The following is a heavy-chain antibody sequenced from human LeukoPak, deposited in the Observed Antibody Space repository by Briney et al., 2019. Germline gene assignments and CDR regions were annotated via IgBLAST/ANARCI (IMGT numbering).Heavy chain of an antibody. CDR2: VNWNSGST. Sequence: PGGSLRLSCAASGFNFVDYGMHWVRQAPGKGLEWVSSVNWNSGSTAYADSVMGRFTVSRDNAKKSVYLQMDSLRPDDTALYYCTKDAGVGSSSPSFYFYMDAWGKGTTVSVSS. CDR1: GFNFVDYG. J-gene: IGHJ6*03. CDR3: TKDAGVGSSSPSFYFYMDA. V-gene: IGHV3-9*01. D-gene: IGHD6-6*01.